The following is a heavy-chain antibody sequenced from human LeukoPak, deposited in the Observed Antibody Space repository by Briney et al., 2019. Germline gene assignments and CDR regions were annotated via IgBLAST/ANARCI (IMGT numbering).Heavy chain of an antibody. Sequence: GGSLRLSCAASGFTFSSYSMNRVRQAPGKGLEWVSSISSSSSYIYYADSVKGRFTISRDNAKNSLYLQMNSLRAEDTAVYYCARDGEDIVVVPAAIKATSYYYYGMDVWGKGTTVTVSS. CDR2: ISSSSSYI. D-gene: IGHD2-2*02. V-gene: IGHV3-21*01. CDR3: ARDGEDIVVVPAAIKATSYYYYGMDV. J-gene: IGHJ6*04. CDR1: GFTFSSYS.